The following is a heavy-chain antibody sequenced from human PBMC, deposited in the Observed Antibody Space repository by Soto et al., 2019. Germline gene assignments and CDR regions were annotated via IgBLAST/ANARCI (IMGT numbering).Heavy chain of an antibody. CDR1: GFSFSDSY. CDR3: AKDRFTMVRGAPDY. V-gene: IGHV3-11*01. D-gene: IGHD3-10*01. CDR2: ISSGAFTI. J-gene: IGHJ4*02. Sequence: PGGSLRLSCVVSGFSFSDSYITWVRQIPGKGLEWIASISSGAFTISYAAAVKGRFTIPRDDGHNSLFLPMDSLRAEDTAVYYCAKDRFTMVRGAPDYRGQGTLVTVSS.